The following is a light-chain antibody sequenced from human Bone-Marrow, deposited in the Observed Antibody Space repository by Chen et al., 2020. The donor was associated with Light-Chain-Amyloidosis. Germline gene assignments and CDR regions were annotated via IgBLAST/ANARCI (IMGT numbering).Light chain of an antibody. CDR1: QSLLHSNGYNY. CDR2: LGS. V-gene: IGKV2-28*01. Sequence: DLVMTQSPLPLLVTPGEPASISCRSSQSLLHSNGYNYLDWYLQKPGQSPQLLIYLGSNRASGVPDRFSGSGSGTDFTLKISRVEAEDVGVYYCMQALQTPLTFGGGTKVEIK. J-gene: IGKJ4*01. CDR3: MQALQTPLT.